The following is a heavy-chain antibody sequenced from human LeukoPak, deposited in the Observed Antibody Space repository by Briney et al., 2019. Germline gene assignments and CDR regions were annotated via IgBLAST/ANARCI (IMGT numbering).Heavy chain of an antibody. V-gene: IGHV3-11*01. Sequence: GGSLRLSCAASGFTFSDYYMSWIRQAPGKGLEWVSYISSSGSTIYYADSVKGRFTISRDNAKNSLYLQMNSLRAEDTAVYYSARGRYFDWYQFDYWGQGTLVTLSS. J-gene: IGHJ4*02. CDR1: GFTFSDYY. CDR2: ISSSGSTI. D-gene: IGHD3-9*01. CDR3: ARGRYFDWYQFDY.